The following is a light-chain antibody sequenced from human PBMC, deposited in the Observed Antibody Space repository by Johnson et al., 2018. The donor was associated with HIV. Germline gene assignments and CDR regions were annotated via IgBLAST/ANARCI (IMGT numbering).Light chain of an antibody. V-gene: IGLV1-51*01. CDR2: DNN. CDR1: SSNIGNNY. CDR3: CIWDASLSPLYV. Sequence: QAVLTQPPSVSAAPGQKVTISCSGSSSNIGNNYVSWYQQVPGTAPKLLIYDNNKRPSGIPDRFSGSKSGTSATLGITGLQTGDEADYYCCIWDASLSPLYVFGSGTTIAVL. J-gene: IGLJ1*01.